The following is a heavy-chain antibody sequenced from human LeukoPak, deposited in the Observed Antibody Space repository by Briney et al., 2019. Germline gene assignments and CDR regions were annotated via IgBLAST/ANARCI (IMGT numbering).Heavy chain of an antibody. V-gene: IGHV5-51*01. CDR3: ASIYASSAISDFAFGY. CDR2: IYPGYSDT. J-gene: IGHJ4*02. CDR1: GYRFTSYW. Sequence: GESLKISCKGSGYRFTSYWIGWVRPMPGKGLERMGVIYPGYSDTRYSPSFQGQVTTSTDKSTSTAYLQWSSLKASDTAMYYCASIYASSAISDFAFGYWGQGTPATVSS. D-gene: IGHD3-22*01.